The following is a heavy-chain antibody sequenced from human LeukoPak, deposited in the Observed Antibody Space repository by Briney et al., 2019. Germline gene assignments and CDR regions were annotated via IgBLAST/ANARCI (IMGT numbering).Heavy chain of an antibody. J-gene: IGHJ4*02. V-gene: IGHV3-30-3*01. CDR3: ASLAVAGTFTLDY. CDR1: GFTFSSYA. D-gene: IGHD6-19*01. Sequence: GGSLRLSCAASGFTFSSYAMHWVRQAPGKGLEWVAVISYDGSNKYCADSVKGRFTISRDNSKNTLYLQMNSLRAEDTAVYYCASLAVAGTFTLDYWGQGTLVTVSS. CDR2: ISYDGSNK.